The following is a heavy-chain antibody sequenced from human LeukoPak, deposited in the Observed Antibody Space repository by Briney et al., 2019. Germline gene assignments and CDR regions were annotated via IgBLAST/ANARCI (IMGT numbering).Heavy chain of an antibody. Sequence: SETLSLTCTVSGGSISSYYWSWIRQPPGKGLEWIGWIFYSGSTNYNPSLTSRVTISVDTSKNQFSLKLSSVNAADTAVYYCARQPNSGFYYAMDVWGQGTTVTVSS. CDR1: GGSISSYY. CDR2: IFYSGST. D-gene: IGHD3-10*01. J-gene: IGHJ6*02. CDR3: ARQPNSGFYYAMDV. V-gene: IGHV4-59*08.